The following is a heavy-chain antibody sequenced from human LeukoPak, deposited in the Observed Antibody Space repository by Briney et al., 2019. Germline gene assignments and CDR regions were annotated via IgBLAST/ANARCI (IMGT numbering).Heavy chain of an antibody. V-gene: IGHV1-24*01. CDR2: FDPEDGET. CDR3: ARVLGSYDSSGYQFYY. CDR1: GYTLTELS. Sequence: ASVKVSCKVSGYTLTELSMHWVRQAPGKGLEWMGGFDPEDGETIYAQKFQGRVTMTEDTSTDTAYMELSSLRSEDTAVYYCARVLGSYDSSGYQFYYWGQGTLVTVSS. D-gene: IGHD3-22*01. J-gene: IGHJ4*02.